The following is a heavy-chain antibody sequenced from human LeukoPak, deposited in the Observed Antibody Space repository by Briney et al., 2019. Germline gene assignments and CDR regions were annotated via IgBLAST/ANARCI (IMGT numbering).Heavy chain of an antibody. D-gene: IGHD2-2*01. CDR2: IYYSGST. CDR1: GGSISSYY. J-gene: IGHJ4*02. Sequence: PSETLSLTCTVSGGSISSYYWSWIRQPPGKGLEWTGYIYYSGSTNYNPSLKSRVTISVDTSKNQFSLKLSSVTAADTAVYYCARGRVVPAAMGFDYWGQGTLVTVSS. V-gene: IGHV4-59*01. CDR3: ARGRVVPAAMGFDY.